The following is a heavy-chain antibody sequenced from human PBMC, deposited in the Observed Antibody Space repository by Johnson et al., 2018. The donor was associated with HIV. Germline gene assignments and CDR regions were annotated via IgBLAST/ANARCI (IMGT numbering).Heavy chain of an antibody. CDR3: ARARGWEYAFDL. CDR2: IGTAGDT. J-gene: IGHJ3*01. Sequence: VQLVESGGGLVQPGGSLRVSCGASGFTFSSYDMHWVRQATGKGLEWVSAIGTAGDTYYPGSVKGRFTISRENAKNSLYLQMNSLRAGDTAVYYCARARGWEYAFDLWGQGTMVTVSS. CDR1: GFTFSSYD. V-gene: IGHV3-13*01. D-gene: IGHD1-26*01.